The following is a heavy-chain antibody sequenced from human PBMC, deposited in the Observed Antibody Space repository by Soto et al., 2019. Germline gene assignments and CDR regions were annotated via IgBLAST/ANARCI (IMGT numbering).Heavy chain of an antibody. CDR3: TRSSSTVTTLDY. CDR1: GGSISGGGYS. D-gene: IGHD2-2*01. Sequence: QLQLQESGSGLVKRSQTLSLTCAVSGGSISGGGYSWSRIRQPPGKGLEWVGYIYHSGSTYYNPSLKSRVTISVDRSKNQFSLKLSSVTSADTAVYYCTRSSSTVTTLDYWAQGTLVTVSS. J-gene: IGHJ4*02. CDR2: IYHSGST. V-gene: IGHV4-30-2*01.